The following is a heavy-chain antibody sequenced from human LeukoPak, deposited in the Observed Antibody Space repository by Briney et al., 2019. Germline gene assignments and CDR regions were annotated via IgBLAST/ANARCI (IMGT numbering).Heavy chain of an antibody. V-gene: IGHV3-48*01. CDR2: ISSSSTTI. Sequence: GGSLRLSCAASGFTFSSHSMNWVRQAPGKGLEWVSYISSSSTTIYYADSVKGRFTISRDNAKNSLYLQMNSLRAEDTAIYYCARTIVGAADDDAFDIWGQGTMVTVSS. CDR3: ARTIVGAADDDAFDI. D-gene: IGHD1-26*01. CDR1: GFTFSSHS. J-gene: IGHJ3*02.